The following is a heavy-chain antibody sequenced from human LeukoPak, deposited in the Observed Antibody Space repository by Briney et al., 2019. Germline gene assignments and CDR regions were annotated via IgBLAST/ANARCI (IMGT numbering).Heavy chain of an antibody. CDR1: GFTFSSYS. V-gene: IGHV3-21*01. J-gene: IGHJ5*02. Sequence: GGSLRLSCAASGFTFSSYSMNWVRQAPGKGLEWVSSISSSSSYIYYADSVKGRFTISRDNAKNSLYLQMNSLRAEDTAVYYCARDRGSIAAAGNWFDPWGQGTLVTVSS. CDR2: ISSSSSYI. CDR3: ARDRGSIAAAGNWFDP. D-gene: IGHD6-13*01.